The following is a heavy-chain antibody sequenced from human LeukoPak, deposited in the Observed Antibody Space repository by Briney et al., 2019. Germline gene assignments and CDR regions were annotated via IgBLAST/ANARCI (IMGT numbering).Heavy chain of an antibody. CDR1: GLDFGSHG. CDR2: VWADGRNK. Sequence: GASQRLSWAVSGLDFGSHGFHWARHAPSKGLEWEAVVWADGRNKEVARSGTGRFTAPRDNFENTVFLQMNDLRLEDTAMYYCAKDPARSMDVGGKGTTVIVSS. J-gene: IGHJ6*03. CDR3: AKDPARSMDV. V-gene: IGHV3-33*06.